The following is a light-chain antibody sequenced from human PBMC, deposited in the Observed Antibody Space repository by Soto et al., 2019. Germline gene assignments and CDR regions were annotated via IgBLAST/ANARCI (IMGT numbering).Light chain of an antibody. Sequence: PGDRATLSCRTSQSVSSSHLVWYQQKPGQPPRLLIYGASSRATDISDRFSGSGSGTDFTLTISRLEPEDFAVYYCQQCCISPPTFGQGTKVEIK. V-gene: IGKV3-20*01. J-gene: IGKJ1*01. CDR1: QSVSSSH. CDR2: GAS. CDR3: QQCCISPPT.